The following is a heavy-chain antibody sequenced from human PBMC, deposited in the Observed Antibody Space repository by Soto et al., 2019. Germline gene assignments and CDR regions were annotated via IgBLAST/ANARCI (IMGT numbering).Heavy chain of an antibody. CDR2: IHPSGQPI. J-gene: IGHJ3*01. Sequence: EVQLVESGGGLIQPGGSLRLSCAASGFTFSTSEMYWVRQAPGKGLEWVSYIHPSGQPIFYADSVNGRFTISRDNAKNSLYLQISSLRAVDSAVYYCARRASRWGQGTMVTVSS. V-gene: IGHV3-48*03. CDR1: GFTFSTSE. D-gene: IGHD1-26*01. CDR3: ARRASR.